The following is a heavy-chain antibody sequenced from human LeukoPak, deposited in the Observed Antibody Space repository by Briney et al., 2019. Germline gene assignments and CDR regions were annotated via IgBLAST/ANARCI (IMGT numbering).Heavy chain of an antibody. CDR3: ARDNSVEDTAWWFDP. CDR1: GYTFTSYY. J-gene: IGHJ5*02. CDR2: INPSGGST. D-gene: IGHD4-23*01. Sequence: ASAKVSCKASGYTFTSYYMHWVRQAPGQGLEWMGIINPSGGSTSYAQKFQGRVTMTRDMSTSTDYMELSSLRSEDMAVYYCARDNSVEDTAWWFDPWGQGTLVTVSS. V-gene: IGHV1-46*01.